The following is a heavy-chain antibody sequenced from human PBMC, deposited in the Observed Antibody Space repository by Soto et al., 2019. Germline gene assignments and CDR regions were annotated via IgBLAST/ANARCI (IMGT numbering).Heavy chain of an antibody. V-gene: IGHV1-69*13. CDR1: GGTFDKFI. D-gene: IGHD3-10*01. CDR3: ARNGTYGSSRSHYSGMDV. J-gene: IGHJ6*02. CDR2: IVPMLGTP. Sequence: SVKVSCKASGGTFDKFIMNWVRQTPGRGLEWMGGIVPMLGTPTYAEKFKGRVRISATGSATTTYMEVASLRSEDTAIYYCARNGTYGSSRSHYSGMDVWGQGTTVTVSS.